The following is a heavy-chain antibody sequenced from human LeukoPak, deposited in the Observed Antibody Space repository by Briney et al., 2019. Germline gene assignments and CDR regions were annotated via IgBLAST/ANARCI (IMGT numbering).Heavy chain of an antibody. Sequence: SETLSLTCAVYGGSFSGYYWSWIRQPPGKGLEWIGEINYSGSTNYNPSLKSRVTISVDTSKNQFSPKLSSVTAADTAVYYCARGLYDSNSPADALDIWGQGTMVIVSS. D-gene: IGHD4-23*01. J-gene: IGHJ3*02. CDR3: ARGLYDSNSPADALDI. V-gene: IGHV4-34*01. CDR1: GGSFSGYY. CDR2: INYSGST.